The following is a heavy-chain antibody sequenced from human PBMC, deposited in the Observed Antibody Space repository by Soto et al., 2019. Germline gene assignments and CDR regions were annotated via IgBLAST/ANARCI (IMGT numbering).Heavy chain of an antibody. CDR1: DGSISSGDYS. CDR2: IYYSGST. V-gene: IGHV4-30-4*01. J-gene: IGHJ4*02. Sequence: SETLSLTCTVSDGSISSGDYSWSWIRQPPGKGLEWIGYIYYSGSTYYNPSLKSRVTISVDTSKNQFSLKLSSVTAAATAVYYCVRAQGSGFLVSWGQGTEVTVSS. CDR3: VRAQGSGFLVS. D-gene: IGHD3-10*01.